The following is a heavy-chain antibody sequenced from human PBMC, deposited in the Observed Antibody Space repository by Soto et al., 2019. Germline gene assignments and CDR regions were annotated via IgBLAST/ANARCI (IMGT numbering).Heavy chain of an antibody. CDR2: ISYDGSNK. D-gene: IGHD6-13*01. CDR3: AKDLRSSSWYVPSYYYYGMDV. V-gene: IGHV3-30*18. J-gene: IGHJ6*02. Sequence: PGGSLRLSCAASGFTFSSYGMHWVRQAPGKGLEWVAVISYDGSNKYYADSVKGRLTISRDNSKNTLYLQMNSLRAEDTAVYYCAKDLRSSSWYVPSYYYYGMDVWGQGTTVTVS. CDR1: GFTFSSYG.